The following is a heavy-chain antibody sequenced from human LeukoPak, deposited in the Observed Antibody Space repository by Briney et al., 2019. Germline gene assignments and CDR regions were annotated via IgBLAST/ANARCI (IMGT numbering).Heavy chain of an antibody. CDR1: GFTFSSYG. CDR3: ARDSGSSHFDY. J-gene: IGHJ4*02. V-gene: IGHV3-33*01. D-gene: IGHD1-26*01. Sequence: GGSLRLSCAASGFTFSSYGMHWVRQAPGKGLEWVAVIWYDGSNKYYADSVKGRFTISRDNSKNTLYLQMNSLRAEDTAVYYCARDSGSSHFDYWGQGTLVTVSS. CDR2: IWYDGSNK.